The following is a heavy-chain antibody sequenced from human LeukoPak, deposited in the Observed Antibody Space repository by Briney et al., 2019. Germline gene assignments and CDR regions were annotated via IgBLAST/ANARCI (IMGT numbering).Heavy chain of an antibody. D-gene: IGHD3-22*01. CDR3: ARGSPEYYYDSSGWYFDY. CDR1: GGSISSYY. J-gene: IGHJ4*02. Sequence: PSETLSLTCTVSGGSISSYYWSWIRQPPGKGLEWIGSIYHSGSTYYNPSLKSRVTISVDTSKNQFSLKLSSVTAADTAVYYCARGSPEYYYDSSGWYFDYWGQGTLVTVSS. CDR2: IYHSGST. V-gene: IGHV4-38-2*02.